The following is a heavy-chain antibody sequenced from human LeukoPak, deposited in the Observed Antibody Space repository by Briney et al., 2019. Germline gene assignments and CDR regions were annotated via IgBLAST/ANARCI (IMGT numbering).Heavy chain of an antibody. D-gene: IGHD3-10*01. CDR3: ARGTVTMVDY. CDR1: GFTFSNYA. J-gene: IGHJ4*02. CDR2: ISDDGGGA. Sequence: GGSLRLSCAPSGFTFSNYAMSWVRQAPGKGLEWVSAISDDGGGAFYVDSVKGRFTISRDNSKNTLFLQMNSLRAGDTAVYYCARGTVTMVDYWGQGTLVTVSS. V-gene: IGHV3-23*01.